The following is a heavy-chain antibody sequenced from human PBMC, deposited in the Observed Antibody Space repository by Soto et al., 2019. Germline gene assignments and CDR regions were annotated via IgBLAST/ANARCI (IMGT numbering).Heavy chain of an antibody. V-gene: IGHV3-66*01. J-gene: IGHJ2*01. CDR1: GFTVSSNY. CDR3: ASPQVREYSGYDWYFDL. D-gene: IGHD5-12*01. CDR2: IYSGGST. Sequence: ESGGGLVQPGGSLRLSCAASGFTVSSNYMSWVRQAPGKGLEWVSVIYSGGSTYYADSVKGRFTISRDNSKNTLYLQMNSWRAEDTAVYYCASPQVREYSGYDWYFDLWGRGTLVTVSS.